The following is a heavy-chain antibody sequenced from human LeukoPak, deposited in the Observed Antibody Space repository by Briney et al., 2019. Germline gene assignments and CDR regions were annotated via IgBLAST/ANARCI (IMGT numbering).Heavy chain of an antibody. CDR2: INPNSGGT. J-gene: IGHJ4*02. CDR3: ARGTGEGYTYGRYYFDY. CDR1: GYTFTSYD. D-gene: IGHD5-18*01. Sequence: ASVKVSCKASGYTFTSYDINWVRQAPGQGLEWMGWINPNSGGTDYAQKFQGRVTMTRDTSISTAYMELSRLRSDDTAVYYCARGTGEGYTYGRYYFDYWGQRTLVTVSS. V-gene: IGHV1-2*02.